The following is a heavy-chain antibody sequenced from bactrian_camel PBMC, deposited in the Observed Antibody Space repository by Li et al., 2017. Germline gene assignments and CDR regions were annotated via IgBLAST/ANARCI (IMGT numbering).Heavy chain of an antibody. D-gene: IGHD6*01. V-gene: IGHV3S53*01. CDR3: ANDAGSWSA. CDR1: GYSYRSYC. Sequence: HVQLVESGGGSVQPGGSLRLSCAADGYSYRSYCLGWFRQTPESEREGVATIAQDGTTTYADSVKGRFTISRDNAKNILYLQLNNLKTEDTALYFCANDAGSWSAWGQGTQVTVS. J-gene: IGHJ4*01. CDR2: IAQDGTT.